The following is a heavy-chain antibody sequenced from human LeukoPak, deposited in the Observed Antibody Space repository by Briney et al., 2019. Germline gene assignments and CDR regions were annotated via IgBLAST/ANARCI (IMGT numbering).Heavy chain of an antibody. J-gene: IGHJ5*02. D-gene: IGHD2-15*01. CDR1: GYTFTSYY. V-gene: IGHV1-46*01. CDR3: ARMTYCSGGSCYGVDWFDP. CDR2: INPSGGST. Sequence: ASVKVSCKASGYTFTSYYMHWVRQAPGQGLEWMGIINPSGGSTSYAQKFQGRVTMTRDMSTSTVYMELSSLRSEDTAVYYCARMTYCSGGSCYGVDWFDPWGQGTLVTVSS.